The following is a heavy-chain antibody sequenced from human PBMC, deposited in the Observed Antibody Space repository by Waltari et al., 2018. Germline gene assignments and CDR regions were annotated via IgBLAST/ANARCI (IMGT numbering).Heavy chain of an antibody. Sequence: QLQLQQWGAGLLKPSETLSLTCPVSSGSFSGSYLSCIRQPPGKGLEWIGEINHSGSTNYNPSLKSRVTISVDTSKNQFSLKLSSVTAADTAVYYCARGLPTLRRYFDLWGRGTLVTVSS. CDR2: INHSGST. V-gene: IGHV4-34*01. J-gene: IGHJ2*01. CDR3: ARGLPTLRRYFDL. CDR1: SGSFSGSY.